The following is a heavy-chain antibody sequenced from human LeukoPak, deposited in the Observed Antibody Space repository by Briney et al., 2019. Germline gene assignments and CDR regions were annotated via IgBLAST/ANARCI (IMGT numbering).Heavy chain of an antibody. CDR1: GFIFSSYG. Sequence: GGSLRLSCAASGFIFSSYGMHWVRQAPGKGLEWAAFIRYDGSNKYYADSVKGRFTISRDNSKNTLYLQMNSLRAVDTAVYYCAKDLTYGEYAGGDAFDIWGQGTMVTVSS. J-gene: IGHJ3*02. CDR3: AKDLTYGEYAGGDAFDI. V-gene: IGHV3-30*02. CDR2: IRYDGSNK. D-gene: IGHD4-17*01.